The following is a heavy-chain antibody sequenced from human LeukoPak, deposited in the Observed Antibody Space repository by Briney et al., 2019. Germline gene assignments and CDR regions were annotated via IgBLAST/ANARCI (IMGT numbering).Heavy chain of an antibody. CDR1: GFTSSSYS. CDR3: ARDREDDSSGYYYSHYYYYGMDV. Sequence: GGSLRLSCAASGFTSSSYSMNWVRQAPGKGLEWVSSISSSSSYIYYADSVKGRFTISRDNAKNSLYLQMNSLRAEGTAVYYCARDREDDSSGYYYSHYYYYGMDVWGQGTTVTVSS. CDR2: ISSSSSYI. J-gene: IGHJ6*02. D-gene: IGHD3-22*01. V-gene: IGHV3-21*01.